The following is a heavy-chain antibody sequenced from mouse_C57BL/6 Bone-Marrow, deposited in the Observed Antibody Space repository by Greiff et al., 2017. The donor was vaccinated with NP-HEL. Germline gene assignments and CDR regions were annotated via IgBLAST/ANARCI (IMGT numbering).Heavy chain of an antibody. Sequence: VQLKESGGDLVKPGGSLKLSCAASGFTFSSYGMSWVRQTPDKRLEWVATISSGGSYTYYPDSVKGRFTISRDNAKNTLYLQMSSLKSEDTAMYYCASQLGRNAMDYWGQGTSVTVSS. CDR1: GFTFSSYG. V-gene: IGHV5-6*01. CDR3: ASQLGRNAMDY. D-gene: IGHD4-1*02. J-gene: IGHJ4*01. CDR2: ISSGGSYT.